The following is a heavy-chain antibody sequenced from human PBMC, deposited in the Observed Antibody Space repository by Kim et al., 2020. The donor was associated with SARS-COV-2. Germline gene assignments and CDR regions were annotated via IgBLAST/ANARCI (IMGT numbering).Heavy chain of an antibody. V-gene: IGHV4-59*08. CDR3: ARGCSSLTCPVWYYYYGMEV. Sequence: SETLSLTCTVSGASISSYYWSWIRQSPGKGLEWIGDIYYTGRARYNPSLGSRATISVDTSKKYFSLNLNLVTDADTAVYFCARGCSSLTCPVWYYYYGMEVWGQGTTVTVSS. D-gene: IGHD2-2*01. CDR2: IYYTGRA. J-gene: IGHJ6*02. CDR1: GASISSYY.